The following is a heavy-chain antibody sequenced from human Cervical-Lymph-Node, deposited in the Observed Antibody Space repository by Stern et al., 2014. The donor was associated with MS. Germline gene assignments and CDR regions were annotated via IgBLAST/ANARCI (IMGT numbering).Heavy chain of an antibody. V-gene: IGHV5-51*01. J-gene: IGHJ4*02. D-gene: IGHD1-14*01. Sequence: VQLVESGAELIRPRESLKISCKGSGFQFSIYWIAWVRTMPGKGLALMGIIYPGDSETRYSPSFQGQVTMSADKSTSTAYLQWSSLNASDTAMYFCARQTTAWASDVWGQGTLVTVSS. CDR2: IYPGDSET. CDR1: GFQFSIYW. CDR3: ARQTTAWASDV.